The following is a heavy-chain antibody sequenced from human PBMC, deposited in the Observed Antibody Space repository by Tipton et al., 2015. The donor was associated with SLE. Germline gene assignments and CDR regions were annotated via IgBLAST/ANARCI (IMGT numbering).Heavy chain of an antibody. J-gene: IGHJ4*02. CDR2: ISYGGNT. D-gene: IGHD3-3*01. Sequence: TLSLTCTVSGDSISSSGFYWGWIRQPPGKGLEWIGSISYGGNTYYNPSLKSRVTISVDTSKNHFSLKLDSVTAADTALYYCARNYDFWSGYFYFWGQGTLVTVSS. CDR1: GDSISSSGFY. CDR3: ARNYDFWSGYFYF. V-gene: IGHV4-39*02.